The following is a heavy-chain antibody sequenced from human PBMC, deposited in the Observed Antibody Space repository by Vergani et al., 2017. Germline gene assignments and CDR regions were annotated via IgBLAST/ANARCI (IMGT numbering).Heavy chain of an antibody. D-gene: IGHD3-9*01. V-gene: IGHV1-46*03. CDR1: GYTFSNYY. Sequence: QVQVVQSGAEVKKSGALVKVSCKTSGYTFSNYYMHLVRQAPGQGLEWMGIINPSGGHTNYAQKFQGRVTMTRNTSRSTVYMELSSLRSEDTAIYYCARGDYGILTGYRYWGQGTLVTVSA. J-gene: IGHJ4*02. CDR2: INPSGGHT. CDR3: ARGDYGILTGYRY.